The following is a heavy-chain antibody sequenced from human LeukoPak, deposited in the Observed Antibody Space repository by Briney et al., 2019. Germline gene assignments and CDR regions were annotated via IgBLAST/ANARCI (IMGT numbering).Heavy chain of an antibody. J-gene: IGHJ4*02. CDR1: GYTFTTYA. CDR2: ISAYNGNT. V-gene: IGHV1-18*01. CDR3: ARSSPDYYDSSGNYPFDY. Sequence: ASVKVSCKASGYTFTTYAICWVRQAPVQGLEWMGWISAYNGNTNNAQKLPGRITMSTETSTSTAYMELRTLRSDDTAVYYCARSSPDYYDSSGNYPFDYWGQGTLVTVSS. D-gene: IGHD3-22*01.